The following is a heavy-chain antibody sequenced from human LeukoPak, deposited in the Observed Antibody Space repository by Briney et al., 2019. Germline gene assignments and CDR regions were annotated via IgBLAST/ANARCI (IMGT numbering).Heavy chain of an antibody. CDR2: ISWNSDSI. Sequence: SLRLSCAASGFTFDDYAMHWVRQAPGKGLEWVSGISWNSDSIGYADSVKGRFTISRDNAKNSLYLQMNSLRPEDMALYYCAKADSSSSRDYFDYWGQGALVTVSS. D-gene: IGHD6-6*01. CDR1: GFTFDDYA. CDR3: AKADSSSSRDYFDY. V-gene: IGHV3-9*03. J-gene: IGHJ4*02.